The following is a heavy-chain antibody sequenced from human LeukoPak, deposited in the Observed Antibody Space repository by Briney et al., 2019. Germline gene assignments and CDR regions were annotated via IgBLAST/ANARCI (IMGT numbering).Heavy chain of an antibody. Sequence: ASVKVSCKVSGYTLTELSMHWVRQAPGKGLEWMGGFDPEDGETIYAQKFQGRVTMTEDTSTDTAYMELSSLRSEDTAVYYCATVFAAAGTEDYFDYWGQGTLVTVSS. D-gene: IGHD6-13*01. J-gene: IGHJ4*02. V-gene: IGHV1-24*01. CDR1: GYTLTELS. CDR3: ATVFAAAGTEDYFDY. CDR2: FDPEDGET.